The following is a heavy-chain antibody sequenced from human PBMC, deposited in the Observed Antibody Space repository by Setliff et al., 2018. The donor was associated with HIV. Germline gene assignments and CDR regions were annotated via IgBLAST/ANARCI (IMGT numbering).Heavy chain of an antibody. CDR1: GYTLTEVS. CDR2: IDPEDGET. CDR3: ATGYSFGPRADYHYYYIDV. J-gene: IGHJ6*03. V-gene: IGHV1-24*01. D-gene: IGHD4-4*01. Sequence: GASVKVSCKISGYTLTEVSMHWVRQAPGKGPEWMGRIDPEDGETAYAEKFQGRVTITTERSRDTVYMELRRLRSEDTAVYYCATGYSFGPRADYHYYYIDVWGKGTTVTVSS.